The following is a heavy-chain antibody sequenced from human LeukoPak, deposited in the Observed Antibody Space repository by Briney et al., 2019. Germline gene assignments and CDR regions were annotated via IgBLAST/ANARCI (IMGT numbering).Heavy chain of an antibody. D-gene: IGHD3-22*01. CDR2: INHSGST. V-gene: IGHV4-34*01. Sequence: PGGSLRLSCEVSGFTFSNYWMSWVRQAPGKGLEWIGEINHSGSTNYNPSLKSRVTISVDTSKNQFSLKLSSVTAADTAVYYCARRAMIVVVKTNRGAFDIWGQGTMVTVSS. CDR1: GFTFSNYW. J-gene: IGHJ3*02. CDR3: ARRAMIVVVKTNRGAFDI.